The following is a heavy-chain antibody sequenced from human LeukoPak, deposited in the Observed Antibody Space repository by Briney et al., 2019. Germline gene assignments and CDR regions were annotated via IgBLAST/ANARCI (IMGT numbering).Heavy chain of an antibody. D-gene: IGHD1-26*01. CDR3: AHLVWEYVGGLDV. CDR2: IYTNGNT. Sequence: PGGSLRLSCAASGFIFRNYGMNWVRQAPGKGLEWVSGIYTNGNTRYADSVRGRFTISRDNSKNTLCLQMHSLRVDDTAVYYCAHLVWEYVGGLDVWGQGTTVTVSS. J-gene: IGHJ6*02. CDR1: GFIFRNYG. V-gene: IGHV3-23*05.